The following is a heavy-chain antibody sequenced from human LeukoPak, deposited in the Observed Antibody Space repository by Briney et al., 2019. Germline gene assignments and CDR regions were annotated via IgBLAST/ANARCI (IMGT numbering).Heavy chain of an antibody. D-gene: IGHD3-10*01. V-gene: IGHV4-59*11. Sequence: PSETLSLTCTISGDSMTNQYWSWIRQPPGKGLEWIGYIYYSGTTNYNPSLKSRVTMSVDTSKNQVSLRLSSMTAADTAVYFCARVSYNAGSFISGGWFDPWGQGIRVTVSS. CDR1: GDSMTNQY. CDR3: ARVSYNAGSFISGGWFDP. CDR2: IYYSGTT. J-gene: IGHJ5*02.